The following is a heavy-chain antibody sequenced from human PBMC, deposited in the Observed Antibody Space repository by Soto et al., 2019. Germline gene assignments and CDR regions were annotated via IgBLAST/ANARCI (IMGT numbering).Heavy chain of an antibody. CDR1: GFTFSSYA. J-gene: IGHJ4*02. D-gene: IGHD4-17*01. CDR3: AKDLSSMTTVTTLY. Sequence: EVQLLESGGGLVQPGGSLRLSCAASGFTFSSYAMSWVRQAPGKGLEWVSAISGSGGSTYYADSVKGRFTISRDNSKNTLYLQLNSLRAEDTAVYYCAKDLSSMTTVTTLYWGQGTLVTVSS. V-gene: IGHV3-23*01. CDR2: ISGSGGST.